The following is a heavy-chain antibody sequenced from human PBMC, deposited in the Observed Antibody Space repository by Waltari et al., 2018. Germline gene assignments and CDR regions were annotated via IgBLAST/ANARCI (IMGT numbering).Heavy chain of an antibody. D-gene: IGHD1-26*01. CDR3: VRRGDRGSYGGSAFDI. Sequence: EAQLVESGGGLVQTGGSLRRSCAASVSTFSSYDIHWVRQATGKGLEWVSAIGIVGDTYYLGSVKGRFTISRENAKNSLYLQMNSLRAGDTAVYYCVRRGDRGSYGGSAFDIWGQGTMVTVSS. V-gene: IGHV3-13*01. CDR1: VSTFSSYD. J-gene: IGHJ3*02. CDR2: IGIVGDT.